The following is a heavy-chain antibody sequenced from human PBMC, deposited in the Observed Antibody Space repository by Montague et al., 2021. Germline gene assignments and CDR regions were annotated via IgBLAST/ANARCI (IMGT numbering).Heavy chain of an antibody. CDR2: MRSSGSP. J-gene: IGHJ4*01. Sequence: SETRSLTCSVSGGSVNGSDWSWIRQPPGKGLEWIGYMRSSGSPNYNPSFKSRLAISIDRSRNQFSLELSFVTAADTAIYFCGRDYWGSIDYWGHGILVTVSS. CDR3: GRDYWGSIDY. D-gene: IGHD7-27*01. CDR1: GGSVNGSD. V-gene: IGHV4-59*02.